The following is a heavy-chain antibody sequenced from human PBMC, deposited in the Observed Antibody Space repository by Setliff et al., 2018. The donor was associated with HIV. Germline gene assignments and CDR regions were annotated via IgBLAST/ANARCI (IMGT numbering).Heavy chain of an antibody. CDR2: ITTGNGNT. V-gene: IGHV1-3*04. CDR1: GYTFINYA. J-gene: IGHJ4*02. D-gene: IGHD3-10*01. CDR3: ARVEGSGSFYHYDS. Sequence: ASVKVSCKASGYTFINYAMNWVRQAPGQSLEWMGWITTGNGNTKYSQKFQARVTITRDTSATTAYLDLSGLTSEDTAVYYCARVEGSGSFYHYDSWGQGTLVTVSS.